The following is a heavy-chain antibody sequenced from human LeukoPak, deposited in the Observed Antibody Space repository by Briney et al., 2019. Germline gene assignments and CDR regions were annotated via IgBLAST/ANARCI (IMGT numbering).Heavy chain of an antibody. CDR3: AGGSYSRYYYYYMDV. CDR1: GFTFSSYS. V-gene: IGHV3-48*01. CDR2: ISSSSSTI. D-gene: IGHD1-26*01. J-gene: IGHJ6*03. Sequence: PGGSLRLSCAASGFTFSSYSMNWVRQAPGKGLEWVSYISSSSSTIYYADSVRGRFTISRDNAKNSLYLQMNSLRAEDTAVYYCAGGSYSRYYYYYMDVWGKGTTVTVSS.